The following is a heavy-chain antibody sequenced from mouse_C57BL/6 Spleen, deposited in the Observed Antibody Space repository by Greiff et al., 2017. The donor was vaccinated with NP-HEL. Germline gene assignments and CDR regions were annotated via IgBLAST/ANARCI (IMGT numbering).Heavy chain of an antibody. CDR1: GYTFTSYW. CDR3: AREDYGGYFDV. CDR2: INPSNGGT. Sequence: QVQLQQPGTELVKPGDSVKLSCKASGYTFTSYWMHWVKQRPGQGLEWIGNINPSNGGTNYNEKFKSKATLTVNKSSSTAYMQLSSLTSEDSAVYYCAREDYGGYFDVWGTGTTVTVSS. D-gene: IGHD1-1*01. J-gene: IGHJ1*03. V-gene: IGHV1-53*01.